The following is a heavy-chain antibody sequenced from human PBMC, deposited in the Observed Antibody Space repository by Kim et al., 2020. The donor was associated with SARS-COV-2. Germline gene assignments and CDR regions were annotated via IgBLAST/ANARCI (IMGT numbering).Heavy chain of an antibody. CDR1: GGTFSSYA. D-gene: IGHD2-2*01. V-gene: IGHV1-69*13. CDR2: IIPIFGTA. Sequence: SVKVSCKASGGTFSSYAISWVRQAPGQGLEWMGGIIPIFGTANYAQKFQGRVTITADESTSTAYMELSSLRSEDTAVYYCAVLDIVVVPAARLYGMDVWGQGTTVTVSS. J-gene: IGHJ6*02. CDR3: AVLDIVVVPAARLYGMDV.